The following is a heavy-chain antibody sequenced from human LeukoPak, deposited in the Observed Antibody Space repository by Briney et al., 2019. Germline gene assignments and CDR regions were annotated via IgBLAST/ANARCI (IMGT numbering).Heavy chain of an antibody. CDR1: GGSFSGYY. J-gene: IGHJ5*02. CDR2: INHSGSS. Sequence: PSETLSLTCAVYGGSFSGYYWSWIRQPPGKGLEWIGEINHSGSSNYNPSLKSRVTISVDTSKNQFSLKLSSVTAADTAVYYCARGAGPPPSITIFGVALEGDNWFDPWGQGTLVTVSS. V-gene: IGHV4-34*01. CDR3: ARGAGPPPSITIFGVALEGDNWFDP. D-gene: IGHD3-3*01.